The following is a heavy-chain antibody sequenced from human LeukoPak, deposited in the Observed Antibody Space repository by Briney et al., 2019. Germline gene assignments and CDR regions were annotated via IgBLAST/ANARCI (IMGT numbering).Heavy chain of an antibody. CDR2: IYYSGST. J-gene: IGHJ5*02. D-gene: IGHD6-13*01. Sequence: SETLSLTCTVSGGSISSYSWSWIRQPPGKGLEWIGYIYYSGSTNYNPSLKSRVTISVDTSKNQFSLKLSSVTAADTAVYYCARDDSSSWYNWFDPWGQGTLVTVSS. CDR3: ARDDSSSWYNWFDP. CDR1: GGSISSYS. V-gene: IGHV4-59*01.